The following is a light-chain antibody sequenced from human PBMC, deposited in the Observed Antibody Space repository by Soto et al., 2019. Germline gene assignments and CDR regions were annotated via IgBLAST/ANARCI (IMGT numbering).Light chain of an antibody. CDR1: QSISSR. V-gene: IGKV1-5*03. CDR2: KAS. Sequence: DIQMTQSPPILSASVGDRVNMTCRDSQSISSRLAWYQQKTGRAPKLLIYKASTLETAVPSRFSGSGSGTEFTLTISSLQPDDFATYYCQQYNTYSSFGPGTKVDMK. J-gene: IGKJ3*01. CDR3: QQYNTYSS.